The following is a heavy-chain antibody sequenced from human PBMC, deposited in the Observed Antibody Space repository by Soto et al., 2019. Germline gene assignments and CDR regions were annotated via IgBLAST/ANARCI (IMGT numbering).Heavy chain of an antibody. V-gene: IGHV3-23*01. CDR2: ISGSGGNT. CDR3: ENDTEAYTAYDYFHY. Sequence: GGSLRLSCAGSGFTFISYAMSWVRQAPGKGLEWVSSISGSGGNTYYADSVKGRFTISRDNSKNTLHLQMNSLRADDTAVYYCENDTEAYTAYDYFHYCGQGTQVTVYS. D-gene: IGHD2-21*01. J-gene: IGHJ4*02. CDR1: GFTFISYA.